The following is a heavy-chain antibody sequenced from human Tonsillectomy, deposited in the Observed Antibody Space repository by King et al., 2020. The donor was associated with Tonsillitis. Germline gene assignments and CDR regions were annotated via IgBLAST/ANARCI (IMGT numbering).Heavy chain of an antibody. V-gene: IGHV3-7*03. CDR2: IKKDGSET. Sequence: QLVQSGGGLVQPGGSLRLSCAASGFTFSSYWMTWVRQAPGKGLEWVANIKKDGSETYYVNSVKGRFTISRDNAKNSLYLQMSSLRGEDTAVYYCASARPYSGSQYHSDYWGQGTLVTVSS. J-gene: IGHJ4*02. D-gene: IGHD1-26*01. CDR1: GFTFSSYW. CDR3: ASARPYSGSQYHSDY.